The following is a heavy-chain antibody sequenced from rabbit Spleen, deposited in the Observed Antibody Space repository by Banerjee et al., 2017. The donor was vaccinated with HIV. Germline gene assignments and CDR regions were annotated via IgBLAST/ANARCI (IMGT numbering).Heavy chain of an antibody. J-gene: IGHJ4*01. CDR2: IDPIFGST. D-gene: IGHD7-1*01. Sequence: QSLEESGGDLVKPGASLTLTCTASGFSFSSSYQISWVRQAPGKGLEWIGYIDPIFGSTYYATWVNGRFTISRHNAQNTLYLQLNSLTAADTATYFCVRDQAGYAGYGPWYFNLWGPGTLVTVS. V-gene: IGHV1S40*01. CDR1: GFSFSSSYQ. CDR3: VRDQAGYAGYGPWYFNL.